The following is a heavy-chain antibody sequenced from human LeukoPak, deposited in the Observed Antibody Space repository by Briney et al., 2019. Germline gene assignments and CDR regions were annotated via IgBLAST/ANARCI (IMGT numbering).Heavy chain of an antibody. V-gene: IGHV4-34*01. J-gene: IGHJ6*02. CDR1: GGSFSGYY. D-gene: IGHD6-13*01. CDR3: ARDLTRTAAGTYYYYGMDV. CDR2: INHSGST. Sequence: SETLSLTCAVYGGSFSGYYWSWIRQPPGRGLEWIGEINHSGSTNYNPSLKSRVTISVDTSKNQFSLKLSSVTAADTAVYYCARDLTRTAAGTYYYYGMDVWGQGTTVTVSS.